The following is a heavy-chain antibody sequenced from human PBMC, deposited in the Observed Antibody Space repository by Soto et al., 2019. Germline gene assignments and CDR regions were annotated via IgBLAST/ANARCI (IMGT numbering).Heavy chain of an antibody. Sequence: QVQLVQSGTEVKKPGSSVKVSCKASGGTFRNYPINWVRQAPGQGLEWMGSIFPLTDIPDYAQNFQARLTISADQSAITAYMELPSLTSDDTAMYFCARGPLVVLNYFESWGQGTLVTVSS. J-gene: IGHJ4*02. V-gene: IGHV1-69*02. CDR1: GGTFRNYP. CDR2: IFPLTDIP. CDR3: ARGPLVVLNYFES.